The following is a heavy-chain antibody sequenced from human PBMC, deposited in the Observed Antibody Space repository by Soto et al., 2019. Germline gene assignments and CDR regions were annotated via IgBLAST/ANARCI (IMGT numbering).Heavy chain of an antibody. J-gene: IGHJ3*02. D-gene: IGHD6-19*01. CDR1: GFTVSSNW. Sequence: GGSLRLSCAASGFTVSSNWMHWVRQAPGKGLVWVSRIKSDGITTTYADSVKGRFTISRDDATNTLFLQMDSLRAEDTAVYYCATRTAGIAVAGRHDAFDIWGQRTMVTVSS. V-gene: IGHV3-74*01. CDR2: IKSDGITT. CDR3: ATRTAGIAVAGRHDAFDI.